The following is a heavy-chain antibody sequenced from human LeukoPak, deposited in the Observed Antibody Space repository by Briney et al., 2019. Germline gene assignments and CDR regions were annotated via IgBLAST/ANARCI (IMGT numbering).Heavy chain of an antibody. J-gene: IGHJ4*02. V-gene: IGHV4-59*01. Sequence: SETLSLTCAVYGGSFSSYYWSWIRQPPGKGLEWIGYIYYSGSTNYNPSLKSRVTISVDTSKRQFSLKMSSVTAADTAVYYCTRVLTGDEGGYSDHWGQGTLVTVSS. CDR2: IYYSGST. D-gene: IGHD7-27*01. CDR3: TRVLTGDEGGYSDH. CDR1: GGSFSSYY.